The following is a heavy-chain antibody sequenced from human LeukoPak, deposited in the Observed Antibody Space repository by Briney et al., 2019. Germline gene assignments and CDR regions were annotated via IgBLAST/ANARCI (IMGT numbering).Heavy chain of an antibody. CDR2: VYSSGST. Sequence: SETLSLTCTVSGASISGHYWIWIRQPPGRGLEWIGYVYSSGSTNYNPSHKSRVTMSVDTSKNQFSLKLSSVTAADTAVYFCARDSSGYNWFDPWGQGTLVTVSS. CDR1: GASISGHY. J-gene: IGHJ5*02. D-gene: IGHD3-22*01. V-gene: IGHV4-59*11. CDR3: ARDSSGYNWFDP.